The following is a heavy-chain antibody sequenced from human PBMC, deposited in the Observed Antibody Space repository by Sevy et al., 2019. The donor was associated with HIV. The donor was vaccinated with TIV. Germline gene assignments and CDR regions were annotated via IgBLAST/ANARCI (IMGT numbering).Heavy chain of an antibody. V-gene: IGHV3-9*01. CDR2: VSWNSGAI. J-gene: IGHJ6*02. D-gene: IGHD2-2*02. CDR3: AKDINRGCDSINCYTYYYYYYGLDA. CDR1: AFAFGDYA. Sequence: GGSLRLSCATSAFAFGDYAMHWVREAPGKGLEWVAGVSWNSGAIDYAASVKGRFTISRDHAKSSLYLQMNSLRAEDTALYYCAKDINRGCDSINCYTYYYYYYGLDAWGQGTTVTVSS.